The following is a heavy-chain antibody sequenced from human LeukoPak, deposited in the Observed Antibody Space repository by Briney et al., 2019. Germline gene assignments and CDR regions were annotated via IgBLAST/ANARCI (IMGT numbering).Heavy chain of an antibody. D-gene: IGHD6-19*01. J-gene: IGHJ3*02. CDR1: GFTFSSYA. Sequence: GGSLRLSCAASGFTFSSYAMSWVRQAPGKGLEWVSAISGSGGSTYYADSVKGRFTISRDNSKNTLYLQMSSLRSEDTAVYYCARVSEIIAVAGTALDAFDIWGQGTMVTVSS. V-gene: IGHV3-23*01. CDR3: ARVSEIIAVAGTALDAFDI. CDR2: ISGSGGST.